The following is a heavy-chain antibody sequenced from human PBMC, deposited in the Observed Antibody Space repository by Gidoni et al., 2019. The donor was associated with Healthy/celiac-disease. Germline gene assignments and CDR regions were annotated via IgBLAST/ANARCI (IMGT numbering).Heavy chain of an antibody. CDR2: IIPIFGTA. CDR3: ARGRSDFWSGTGSWFDP. V-gene: IGHV1-69*01. CDR1: GGTFSSYA. Sequence: QVQLVQSGAEVKKPGSSVKVSCKASGGTFSSYAISWVRQAPGQGLEGMGGIIPIFGTANYAQKVQGRVTITADESTSTAYMELSSLRSEDTAVYYCARGRSDFWSGTGSWFDPWGQGTLVTVSS. J-gene: IGHJ5*02. D-gene: IGHD3-3*01.